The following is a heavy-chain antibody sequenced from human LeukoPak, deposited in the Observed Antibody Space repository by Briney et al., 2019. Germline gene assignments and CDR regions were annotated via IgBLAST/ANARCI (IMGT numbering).Heavy chain of an antibody. Sequence: ASVKVSCKASGYTFTSYYMHWVRQAPGQGLEWMGWINPNSGGTNYAQKFQGRVTMTRDTSISTAYMELSSLRSEDTAVYYCARGGYSYGYEEVHYYYYMDVWGKGTTVTISS. D-gene: IGHD5-18*01. CDR3: ARGGYSYGYEEVHYYYYMDV. J-gene: IGHJ6*03. V-gene: IGHV1-2*02. CDR2: INPNSGGT. CDR1: GYTFTSYY.